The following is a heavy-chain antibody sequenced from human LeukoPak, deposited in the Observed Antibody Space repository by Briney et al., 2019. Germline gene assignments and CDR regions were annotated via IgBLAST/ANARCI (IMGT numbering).Heavy chain of an antibody. CDR2: ISSTSNTI. V-gene: IGHV3-48*01. CDR1: GFTFSSYS. J-gene: IGHJ6*03. CDR3: ARQPDSVVYYYYYTDV. D-gene: IGHD4-23*01. Sequence: PGGSLRLSCAASGFTFSSYSMNWVRQAPGKGLEWVSYISSTSNTIYYADSVKGRFTISRDNAKNSLYLQMNSLRAEDTAVYYCARQPDSVVYYYYYTDVWGKGTTVTVSS.